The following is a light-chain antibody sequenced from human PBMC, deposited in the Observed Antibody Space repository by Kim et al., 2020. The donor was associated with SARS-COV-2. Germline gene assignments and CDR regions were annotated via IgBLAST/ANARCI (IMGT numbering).Light chain of an antibody. V-gene: IGKV1-9*01. CDR1: QGMTSY. CDR2: GAS. Sequence: DIQLTQSPSFLSASVGDRVTITCRASQGMTSYLAWYQQKPGKAPKVLIYGASTLQSGVPSRFSGSGSGTDFTLTISSLQPEDFATYYCQQLNTYPPYTFGQGTKLEI. J-gene: IGKJ2*01. CDR3: QQLNTYPPYT.